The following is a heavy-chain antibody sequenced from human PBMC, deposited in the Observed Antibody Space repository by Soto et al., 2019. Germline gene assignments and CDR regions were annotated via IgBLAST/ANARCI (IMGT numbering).Heavy chain of an antibody. CDR3: ARDHRVAVAGTRRFDP. CDR1: GYTFTSYA. J-gene: IGHJ5*02. Sequence: ASVKVSCKASGYTFTSYAMHWVRQAPGQRLEWMGWINAGNGNTKYSQKFQGRVTITRDTSASTAYMELSSLRSEDTAVYYCARDHRVAVAGTRRFDPWGQGTLVTVSS. CDR2: INAGNGNT. V-gene: IGHV1-3*01. D-gene: IGHD6-19*01.